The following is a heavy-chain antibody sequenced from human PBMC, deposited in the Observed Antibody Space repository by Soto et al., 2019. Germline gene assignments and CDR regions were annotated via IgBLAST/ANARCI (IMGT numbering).Heavy chain of an antibody. CDR1: GGSFSGYY. Sequence: SETLSLTCAVYGGSFSGYYWSWIRQPPGKGLEWIGEINHSGSTNYNPSLKSRVTISVDTSKNQFSLKLSSVTAADTAVYYCASNPGNLVVPAARGGWFDPWGQGTLVTSPQ. CDR3: ASNPGNLVVPAARGGWFDP. CDR2: INHSGST. V-gene: IGHV4-34*01. D-gene: IGHD2-2*01. J-gene: IGHJ5*02.